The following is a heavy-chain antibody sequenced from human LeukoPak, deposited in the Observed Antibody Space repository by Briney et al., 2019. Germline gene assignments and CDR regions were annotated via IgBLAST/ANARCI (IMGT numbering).Heavy chain of an antibody. D-gene: IGHD3-3*01. J-gene: IGHJ6*03. V-gene: IGHV4-39*07. CDR3: AREPTYYDFWSGYRNYYYYYMDV. CDR1: GGSISSSSYY. CDR2: IYYSGST. Sequence: SETLSLTCTVSGGSISSSSYYWVWIRQPPGKGLECIGSIYYSGSTYYNPSLKSRVTISVDTSKNQFSMQLRSVTAAETAVYYCAREPTYYDFWSGYRNYYYYYMDVWGKGTTVTVSS.